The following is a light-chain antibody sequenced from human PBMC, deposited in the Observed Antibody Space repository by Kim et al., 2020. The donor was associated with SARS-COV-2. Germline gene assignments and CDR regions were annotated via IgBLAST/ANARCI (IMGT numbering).Light chain of an antibody. V-gene: IGKV1-39*01. CDR3: QQSYSAPYT. J-gene: IGKJ2*01. CDR1: QSISSF. Sequence: SASLGDRVTISCRASQSISSFLNWYQQKPGEAPNLLIYGTSTLQSGVPSGFRGSGFGTEFTLSISSLLPEDLATYYCQQSYSAPYTFGPGTKLEI. CDR2: GTS.